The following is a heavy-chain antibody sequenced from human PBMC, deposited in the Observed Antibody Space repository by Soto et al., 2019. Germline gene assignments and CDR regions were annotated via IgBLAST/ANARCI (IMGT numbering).Heavy chain of an antibody. CDR2: IWYDGSNK. J-gene: IGHJ2*01. CDR3: ARAIRNWNYWYFDL. CDR1: GFTFSSYG. V-gene: IGHV3-33*01. Sequence: QVQLVESGGGVVQPGRSLRLSCAASGFTFSSYGMHWVRQAPGKGLEWVAVIWYDGSNKYYADSVKGRFTISRDNSKNTLYLQMNSLRAEDTAVYYCARAIRNWNYWYFDLWGRGTLVTVSS. D-gene: IGHD1-1*01.